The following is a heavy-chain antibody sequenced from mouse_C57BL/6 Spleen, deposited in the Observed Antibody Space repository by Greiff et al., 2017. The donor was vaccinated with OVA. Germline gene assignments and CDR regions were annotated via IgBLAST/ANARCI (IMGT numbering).Heavy chain of an antibody. Sequence: VQLQQSGPELVKPGASVKISCKASGYTFTDYYMNWVKQSHGKSLEWIGDINPNNGGTSYNQKFKGKATLTVDKSSSTAYMELRSLTSEDSAVEYCARRGKPGDMDDWGKGTSVTVSS. V-gene: IGHV1-26*01. CDR3: ARRGKPGDMDD. CDR2: INPNNGGT. CDR1: GYTFTDYY. J-gene: IGHJ4*01.